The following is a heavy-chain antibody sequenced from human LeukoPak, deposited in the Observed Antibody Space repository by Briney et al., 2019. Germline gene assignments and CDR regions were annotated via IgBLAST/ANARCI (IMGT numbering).Heavy chain of an antibody. CDR3: ATVRTSVTTSDAFDI. V-gene: IGHV5-51*01. CDR1: GYTFITYW. D-gene: IGHD4-17*01. J-gene: IGHJ3*02. CDR2: IYPGDSDT. Sequence: GESLKISCKGSGYTFITYWIAWVRQMPGKGLEWMGSIYPGDSDTKYSPSLQGQVTIAVDKFISTAYLQWTSLKASDTAMYYCATVRTSVTTSDAFDIWGQGTVVTVSS.